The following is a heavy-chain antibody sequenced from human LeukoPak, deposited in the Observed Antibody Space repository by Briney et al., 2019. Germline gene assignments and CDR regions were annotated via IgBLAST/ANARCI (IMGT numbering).Heavy chain of an antibody. J-gene: IGHJ3*02. V-gene: IGHV4-30-2*01. CDR2: IYHSGST. CDR3: ARGGFLLWFGDLHAFDI. D-gene: IGHD3-10*01. Sequence: SQTQSLTCAVSGGSISSGGYSWSWIRQPPGKGLEWIGYIYHSGSTYYNPSLKSRVTISVDRSKNQFSLKLSSVTAADTAVYYCARGGFLLWFGDLHAFDIWGQGTMVTFSS. CDR1: GGSISSGGYS.